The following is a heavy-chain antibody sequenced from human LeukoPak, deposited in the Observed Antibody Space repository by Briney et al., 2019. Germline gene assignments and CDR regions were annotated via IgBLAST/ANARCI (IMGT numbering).Heavy chain of an antibody. CDR3: AREELAYCGGDCTLWRDY. D-gene: IGHD2-21*01. CDR2: ISAYNGNT. Sequence: GASVKVSCKASGYTFTSYGISWVGRAPGQGLEWMGWISAYNGNTNYAQKLQGRVTMTTDTSTSTAHMELRTLRSDDTAVYYCAREELAYCGGDCTLWRDYWGQGTLVTVSS. CDR1: GYTFTSYG. V-gene: IGHV1-18*01. J-gene: IGHJ4*02.